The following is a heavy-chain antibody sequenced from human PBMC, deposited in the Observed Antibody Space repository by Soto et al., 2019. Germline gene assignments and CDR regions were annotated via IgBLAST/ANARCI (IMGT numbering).Heavy chain of an antibody. CDR2: ISYDGSNK. V-gene: IGHV3-30*18. J-gene: IGHJ4*02. D-gene: IGHD6-13*01. CDR1: GFTFSSYG. Sequence: PGGSLRLSCAASGFTFSSYGMHWVRQAPGKGLEWVAVISYDGSNKYYADSVKGRFTISRDNSKNTLYLQMNSLRAEDTAVYYCAKDLASSSWYFDYWGQGTLVTVSS. CDR3: AKDLASSSWYFDY.